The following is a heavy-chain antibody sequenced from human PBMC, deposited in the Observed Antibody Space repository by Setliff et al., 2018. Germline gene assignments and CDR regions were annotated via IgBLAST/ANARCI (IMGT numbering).Heavy chain of an antibody. CDR1: GASINSLSW. D-gene: IGHD6-6*01. V-gene: IGHV4-4*02. J-gene: IGHJ4*02. Sequence: SETLSLTCTVSGASINSLSWWSWVRQPPGKGLEWIGEIYHDGNDKYNPSVHYSPSLKSRVTISIDKSNNQFSLEVTSVTAADTGIYYCARGRNVAARLLDSWGQGARVTVSS. CDR3: ARGRNVAARLLDS. CDR2: IYHDGND.